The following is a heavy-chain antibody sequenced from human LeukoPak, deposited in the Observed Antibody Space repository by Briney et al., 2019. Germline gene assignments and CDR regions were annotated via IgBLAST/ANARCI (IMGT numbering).Heavy chain of an antibody. CDR1: GYTFTGFY. CDR2: INPNSGGT. Sequence: ASVKDSCKASGYTFTGFYMHWVRQAPGQGLEWMGWINPNSGGTNYAQKFQGRVTMTRDTSISTAYMELSRLRSDDTAVYYCARDGHYDILTGYFQDWGQGTLVTVSS. CDR3: ARDGHYDILTGYFQD. D-gene: IGHD3-9*01. J-gene: IGHJ1*01. V-gene: IGHV1-2*02.